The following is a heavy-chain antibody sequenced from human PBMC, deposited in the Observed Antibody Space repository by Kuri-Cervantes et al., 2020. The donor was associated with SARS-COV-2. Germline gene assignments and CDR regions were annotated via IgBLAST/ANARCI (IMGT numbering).Heavy chain of an antibody. V-gene: IGHV3-7*01. Sequence: GESLKISCAASGFTFSSYWMSWVRQAPGKGLEWVANIKQDGSEKYYVDSVKGRFTISRDNAKNSLYPQMNSLRAEDTAVYYCARSGSSWYFWERLLFDYWGQGTLVTVSS. D-gene: IGHD6-13*01. CDR2: IKQDGSEK. CDR3: ARSGSSWYFWERLLFDY. J-gene: IGHJ4*02. CDR1: GFTFSSYW.